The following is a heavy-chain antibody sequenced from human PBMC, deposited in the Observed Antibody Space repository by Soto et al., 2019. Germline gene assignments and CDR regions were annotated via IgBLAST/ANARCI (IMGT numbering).Heavy chain of an antibody. D-gene: IGHD3-10*01. V-gene: IGHV4-59*01. CDR2: IHQSGST. CDR1: GGSISRYY. Sequence: QVQLQESGPGLVKPSETLSLTCSFSGGSISRYYWSWIRQPPGKGLEWIGNIHQSGSTNYNASLKSRVTISIDTSKSDFSLHLTSVTAADTAVYYCARDRVTMVRGVIITRKGFDYWGQGTLVTVSS. J-gene: IGHJ4*02. CDR3: ARDRVTMVRGVIITRKGFDY.